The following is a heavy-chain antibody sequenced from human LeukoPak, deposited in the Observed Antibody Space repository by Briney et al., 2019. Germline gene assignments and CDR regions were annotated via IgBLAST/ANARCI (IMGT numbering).Heavy chain of an antibody. CDR2: ISSSSSTI. D-gene: IGHD3-10*01. J-gene: IGHJ3*02. V-gene: IGHV3-48*02. Sequence: PGGSLRLSCAASGFTFSSYSMNWVRQAPGKGLEWVSYISSSSSTIYYADSVKGRFTISRDNAKNSLYLQMYSLRDEDTAVYYCARDRDYYGSGSRPDIWGQGTVVTVSS. CDR1: GFTFSSYS. CDR3: ARDRDYYGSGSRPDI.